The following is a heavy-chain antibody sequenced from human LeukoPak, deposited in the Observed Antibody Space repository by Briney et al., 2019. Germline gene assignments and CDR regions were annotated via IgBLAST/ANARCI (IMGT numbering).Heavy chain of an antibody. CDR1: GGPISCYF. J-gene: IGHJ1*01. D-gene: IGHD2-15*01. CDR3: AGAPSGCGGTCPSEH. V-gene: IGHV4-4*07. CDR2: IHENGDS. Sequence: SDTLSLTCTVSGGPISCYFWIGPPHPGGKGLEGIGRIHENGDSNHNPSIKRRITMALGTSRNPVSTKLTSVTAAHPAVYYCAGAPSGCGGTCPSEHWGPGTLVTVSS.